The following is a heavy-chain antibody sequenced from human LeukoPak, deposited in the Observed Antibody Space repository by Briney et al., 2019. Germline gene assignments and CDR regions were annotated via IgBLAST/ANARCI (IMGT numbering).Heavy chain of an antibody. J-gene: IGHJ4*02. Sequence: SETLSLICTVSGGSINSGSYYWGWVRQTPNKGLEWIGNCYYTGITYYNPSLKSRVIISLDTSKNQFSLKLSSVTAADTAVYFCARERIAVAGTEFYFDYWGQGTLVTVSS. CDR3: ARERIAVAGTEFYFDY. CDR1: GGSINSGSYY. CDR2: CYYTGIT. V-gene: IGHV4-39*07. D-gene: IGHD6-19*01.